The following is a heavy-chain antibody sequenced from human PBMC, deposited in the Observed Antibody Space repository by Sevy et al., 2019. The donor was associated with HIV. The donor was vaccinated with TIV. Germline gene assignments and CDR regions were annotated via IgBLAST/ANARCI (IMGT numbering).Heavy chain of an antibody. Sequence: GGSLRLSCAASGFTFSRYWMSWVRQAPGKGLEWVANIKQDGSEKYYVESVKGRFTISRDNAKNSLYLQMNSLRAEDTAVYYCARDSDITMIVVVISGASYFDYWGQGTLVTVSS. J-gene: IGHJ4*02. D-gene: IGHD3-22*01. CDR3: ARDSDITMIVVVISGASYFDY. CDR2: IKQDGSEK. CDR1: GFTFSRYW. V-gene: IGHV3-7*01.